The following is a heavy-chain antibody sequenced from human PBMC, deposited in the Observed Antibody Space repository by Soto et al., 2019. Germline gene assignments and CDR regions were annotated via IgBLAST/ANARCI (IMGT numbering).Heavy chain of an antibody. V-gene: IGHV3-53*01. CDR1: GFNVSTNY. Sequence: PGGSLRLSCAASGFNVSTNYMTWVRQAPGKGLEWVSVIYSGGTTYYADAVKGRFIISRDNFKNTLYLQMNNLRAEDTALYYCARGSGSLYYFHYWGQGTQVTVSS. CDR3: ARGSGSLYYFHY. CDR2: IYSGGTT. J-gene: IGHJ4*02. D-gene: IGHD1-26*01.